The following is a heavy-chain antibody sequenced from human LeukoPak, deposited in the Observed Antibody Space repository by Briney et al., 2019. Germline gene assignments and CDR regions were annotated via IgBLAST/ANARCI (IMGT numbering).Heavy chain of an antibody. CDR3: ARGRGYSYGYYYYYGMDV. D-gene: IGHD5-18*01. V-gene: IGHV4-34*01. J-gene: IGHJ6*02. CDR1: GGSFSGYY. Sequence: SETLSLTCAVYGGSFSGYYWSWIRQPPGKGLEWIGEINHSGSTNYNPSLKSRVTISVDTSKNQFSLKLSSVTAADTAVYYCARGRGYSYGYYYYYGMDVWGQGTTVAVSS. CDR2: INHSGST.